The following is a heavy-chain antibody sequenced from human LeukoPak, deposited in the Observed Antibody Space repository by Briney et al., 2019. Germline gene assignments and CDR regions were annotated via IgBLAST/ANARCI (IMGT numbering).Heavy chain of an antibody. V-gene: IGHV3-74*01. J-gene: IGHJ4*02. CDR1: GFTFSSYW. D-gene: IGHD6-13*01. CDR3: AKDMGPGIAAPVDY. CDR2: INSDGSST. Sequence: SGGSLRLSCAASGFTFSSYWMQWVRQAPGKGLVWVSRINSDGSSTSYADSVKGRFTISRDNAKNTLYLQMNSLRAEDTALYYCAKDMGPGIAAPVDYWGQGTLVTVSS.